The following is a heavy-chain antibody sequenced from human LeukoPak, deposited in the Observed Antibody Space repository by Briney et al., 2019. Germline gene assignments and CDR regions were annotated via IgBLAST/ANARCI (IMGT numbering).Heavy chain of an antibody. Sequence: ASVKLSCKASGYTFTSYYMHWVRQAPGQGLEWMGIINPSGGSTSYAQKFQGRVTMTRDTSTSTVYMELSSLRSEDTAVYYCARAYYYDSSGRGTPFDPWGQGTLVTVSS. J-gene: IGHJ5*02. CDR2: INPSGGST. CDR3: ARAYYYDSSGRGTPFDP. V-gene: IGHV1-46*01. D-gene: IGHD3-22*01. CDR1: GYTFTSYY.